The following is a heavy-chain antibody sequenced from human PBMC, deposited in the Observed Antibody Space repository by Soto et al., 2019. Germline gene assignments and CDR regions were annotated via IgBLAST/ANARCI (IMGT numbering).Heavy chain of an antibody. Sequence: SETLSLTCAVYGGSFSGYYWSWIRQPPGKGLEWIGEINHSGSTNYNPSLKSRVTISVDTSKNQFSLKLSSVTAADTAVYYCARGEKGGRITMVRGVIIPYFDYWGQGTLVTVSS. CDR3: ARGEKGGRITMVRGVIIPYFDY. CDR2: INHSGST. J-gene: IGHJ4*02. V-gene: IGHV4-34*01. D-gene: IGHD3-10*01. CDR1: GGSFSGYY.